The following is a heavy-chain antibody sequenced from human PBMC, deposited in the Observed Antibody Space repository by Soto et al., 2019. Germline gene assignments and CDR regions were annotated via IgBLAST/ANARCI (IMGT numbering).Heavy chain of an antibody. Sequence: GASVKVSCKVSGYTLTELSMHWVRQAPGKGLEWMGGFDPEDGETIYAQKFQGRVTMTEDTSTDTAYMELSSLRSEDTAMYYCATRYYDSSGYGDYWGQGTLVTVSS. CDR1: GYTLTELS. CDR3: ATRYYDSSGYGDY. CDR2: FDPEDGET. V-gene: IGHV1-24*01. D-gene: IGHD3-22*01. J-gene: IGHJ4*02.